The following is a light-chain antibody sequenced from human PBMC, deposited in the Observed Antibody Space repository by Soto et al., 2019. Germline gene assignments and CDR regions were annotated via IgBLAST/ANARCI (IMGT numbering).Light chain of an antibody. J-gene: IGLJ2*01. Sequence: SYELTQPPSVSVSPEQTARITCSGDALPKQYAYWYQQKPGQAPVLVIYKDSERPSGIPERFSGSSSGTTVTLTISGVQAEDEADYYCQSADSSGYVVFGGGTQLTVL. CDR1: ALPKQY. V-gene: IGLV3-25*03. CDR2: KDS. CDR3: QSADSSGYVV.